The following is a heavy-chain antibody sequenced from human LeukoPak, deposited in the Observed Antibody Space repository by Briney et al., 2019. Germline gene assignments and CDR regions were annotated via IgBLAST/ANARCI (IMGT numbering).Heavy chain of an antibody. Sequence: GGSLRLSCAASGFTFNTYWMSWVRQAPGKGLEWVANVQQDESEKYYVDSVKGRFTISRDNAKNSVYLQMNSLRVEDTAIYYCATTLNIATAGYFWGQGTLVTVSS. V-gene: IGHV3-7*01. CDR2: VQQDESEK. J-gene: IGHJ4*02. CDR1: GFTFNTYW. CDR3: ATTLNIATAGYF. D-gene: IGHD6-13*01.